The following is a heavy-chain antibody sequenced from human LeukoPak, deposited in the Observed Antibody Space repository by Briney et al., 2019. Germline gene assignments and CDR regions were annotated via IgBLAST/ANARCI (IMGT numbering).Heavy chain of an antibody. CDR1: GYTFTGYY. Sequence: GASVKVSCKASGYTFTGYYMHWVRQAPGQGLEWMRWITPNTGGANYAQKFQGRVTMTRDTSISTAYMELSRLRSDDTAVYYCARTIAAAGRRWLDAFDIWGQGTMVTVSS. V-gene: IGHV1-2*02. J-gene: IGHJ3*02. D-gene: IGHD6-13*01. CDR2: ITPNTGGA. CDR3: ARTIAAAGRRWLDAFDI.